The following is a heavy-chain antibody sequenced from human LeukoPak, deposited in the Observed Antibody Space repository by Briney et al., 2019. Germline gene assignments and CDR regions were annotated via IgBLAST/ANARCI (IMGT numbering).Heavy chain of an antibody. J-gene: IGHJ4*02. CDR1: GFTFSSYA. CDR3: ANSINTAMATGGFDY. V-gene: IGHV3-23*01. Sequence: GGSLRLSCAVSGFTFSSYAMSWVRQAPGKGLEWVSAISGSGGSTYYADSVKGRFTISRDNSKNTLYLQMSSLRAEDTAVYYCANSINTAMATGGFDYWGQGTLVTVSS. CDR2: ISGSGGST. D-gene: IGHD5-18*01.